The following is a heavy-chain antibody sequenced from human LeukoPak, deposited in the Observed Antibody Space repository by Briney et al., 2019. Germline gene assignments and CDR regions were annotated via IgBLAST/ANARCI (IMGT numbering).Heavy chain of an antibody. D-gene: IGHD6-19*01. CDR1: GFTFSSYS. V-gene: IGHV3-21*01. J-gene: IGHJ3*02. CDR2: ISSSSSYI. CDR3: ARVRSRYSSGSDAFDI. Sequence: AGGSLRLSCAASGFTFSSYSMNWVRQAPGKGLEWVSSISSSSSYIYYADSVKGRFTISRDNAKNSLYLQMNSLRAEDTAVYYCARVRSRYSSGSDAFDIWGQGTMVTVSS.